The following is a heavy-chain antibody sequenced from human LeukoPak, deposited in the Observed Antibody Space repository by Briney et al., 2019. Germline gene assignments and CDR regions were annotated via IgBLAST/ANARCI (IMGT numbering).Heavy chain of an antibody. V-gene: IGHV1-46*01. CDR2: IKVYGDTT. CDR1: GNTFTSFH. J-gene: IGHJ4*02. D-gene: IGHD1-1*01. Sequence: ASVKVSCKASGNTFTSFHIHWVRQAPGQGLEYMGIIKVYGDTTIYAQRFQGRITMTRDTSTSTVYMELSSLNSEDTAVYYCARESPSTFYFDYWGQGTLVTVSS. CDR3: ARESPSTFYFDY.